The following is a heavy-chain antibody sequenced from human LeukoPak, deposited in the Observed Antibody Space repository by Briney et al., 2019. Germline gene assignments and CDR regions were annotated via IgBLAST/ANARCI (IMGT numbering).Heavy chain of an antibody. D-gene: IGHD3-10*01. CDR2: IYYSGST. Sequence: SETLSLTCTVSGGSISSYYWSWIRQPPGKGLEWIGYIYYSGSTNYNPSLKSRVTISVDTSKNQFSLKLSSVTAADTAVYYCARFMVRGVPGAFDIWGQGTMVTVSS. J-gene: IGHJ3*02. CDR3: ARFMVRGVPGAFDI. CDR1: GGSISSYY. V-gene: IGHV4-59*01.